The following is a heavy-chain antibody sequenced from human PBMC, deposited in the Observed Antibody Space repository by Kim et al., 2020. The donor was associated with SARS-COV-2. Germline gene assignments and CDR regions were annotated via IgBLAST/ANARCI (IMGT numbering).Heavy chain of an antibody. J-gene: IGHJ5*02. CDR3: ARRGYNYGFGYFDP. D-gene: IGHD5-18*01. Sequence: SPSLRSRVTISVDTSKNQFSLTLSSVTAADTAVYYCARRGYNYGFGYFDPWGQGTLVTVSS. V-gene: IGHV4-39*01.